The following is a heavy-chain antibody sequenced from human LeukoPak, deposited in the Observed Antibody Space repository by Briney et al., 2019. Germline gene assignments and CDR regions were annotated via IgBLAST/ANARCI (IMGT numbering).Heavy chain of an antibody. CDR2: IVGSGSST. V-gene: IGHV3-23*01. D-gene: IGHD6-19*01. J-gene: IGHJ4*02. Sequence: GGSLRLSCAASGFTFSNYVLGWVRQAPGKGLQWVSAIVGSGSSTYYADSVKGRFTISRDNSKNTLYLQMNSLRDEDTAVYYCAKDKQWLVFDYWGQGTLVTVSS. CDR1: GFTFSNYV. CDR3: AKDKQWLVFDY.